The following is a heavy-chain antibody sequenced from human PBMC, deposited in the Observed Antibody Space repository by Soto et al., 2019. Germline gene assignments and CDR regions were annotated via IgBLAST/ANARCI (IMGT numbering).Heavy chain of an antibody. J-gene: IGHJ6*02. CDR1: GLTFSSYA. D-gene: IGHD1-26*01. CDR2: ISYDGSNK. Sequence: GGSLRLSCAASGLTFSSYAMHWVRQAPGKGLEWVAVISYDGSNKYYADSVKGRFTISRDNSKNTLYLQMNSLRAEDTAVYYCARDRELGSYYYYYYGMDVWGQGTTVTVSS. V-gene: IGHV3-30-3*01. CDR3: ARDRELGSYYYYYYGMDV.